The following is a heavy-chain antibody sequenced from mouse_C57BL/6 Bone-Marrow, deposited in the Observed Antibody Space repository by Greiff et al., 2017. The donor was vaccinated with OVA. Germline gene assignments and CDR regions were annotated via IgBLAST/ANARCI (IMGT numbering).Heavy chain of an antibody. CDR2: ISYDGSN. Sequence: EVKLMESGPGLVKPSQSLSLTCSVTGYSITSGYYWNWIRQFPGNKLEWMGYISYDGSNNYNPSLKNRISITRDTSKNQFFLKLNSVTTEDTATYYCARGPTITTVVAHYFDYWGQGTTLTVSS. J-gene: IGHJ2*01. D-gene: IGHD1-1*01. V-gene: IGHV3-6*01. CDR1: GYSITSGYY. CDR3: ARGPTITTVVAHYFDY.